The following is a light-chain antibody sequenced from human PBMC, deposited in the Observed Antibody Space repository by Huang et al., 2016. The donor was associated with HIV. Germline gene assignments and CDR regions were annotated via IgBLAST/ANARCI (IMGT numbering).Light chain of an antibody. CDR1: QSIGSY. J-gene: IGKJ1*01. Sequence: EIVLTQSPATLSLSPGEGATLSCRASQSIGSYLAWYQQRPGQAPRLLIYVASVSATCIPARFSGRGSGTDFTLTISSLEPEDFAVYYCQQRNNWPPWTFGQGTKVELK. CDR2: VAS. V-gene: IGKV3-11*01. CDR3: QQRNNWPPWT.